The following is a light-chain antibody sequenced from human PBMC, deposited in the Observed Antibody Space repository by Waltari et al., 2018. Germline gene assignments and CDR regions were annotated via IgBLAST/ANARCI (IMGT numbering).Light chain of an antibody. V-gene: IGKV1-39*01. CDR2: DTS. CDR3: QQSYTLPYT. J-gene: IGKJ2*01. Sequence: KPGKAPKLLISDTSTLQSGVPSRFSGRGSGTEFTLTISRLQPEDFGTYYCQQSYTLPYTFGQGTKLDI.